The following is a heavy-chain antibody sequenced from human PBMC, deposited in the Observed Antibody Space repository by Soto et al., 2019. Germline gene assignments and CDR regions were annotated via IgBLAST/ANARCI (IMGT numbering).Heavy chain of an antibody. D-gene: IGHD4-17*01. CDR1: GFTFSNAW. J-gene: IGHJ5*02. CDR2: IYHSGST. CDR3: ASIREPYGP. V-gene: IGHV4-4*02. Sequence: VQLVESGGGLVKPGGSLRLSCAASGFTFSNAWMSWVRQAPGKGLEWVGEIYHSGSTNYNPSLKSRVTISVDKSKNQFSLKLSSVTAADTAVYYCASIREPYGPWGQGTLVTVSS.